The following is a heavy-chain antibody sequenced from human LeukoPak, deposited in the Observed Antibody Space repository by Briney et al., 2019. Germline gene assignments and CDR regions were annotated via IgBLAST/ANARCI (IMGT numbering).Heavy chain of an antibody. CDR1: GFTVSSNY. J-gene: IGHJ6*02. Sequence: GGSLRLSCAASGFTVSSNYMSWVRQAPGKGLEWVSVIYTGGSTYYADSVKGRFTISRDNSKNTLYLHMNSLRVEDTAVYYCARGWSGPLPDVWGQGTTVTVSS. CDR2: IYTGGST. D-gene: IGHD3-3*01. CDR3: ARGWSGPLPDV. V-gene: IGHV3-66*01.